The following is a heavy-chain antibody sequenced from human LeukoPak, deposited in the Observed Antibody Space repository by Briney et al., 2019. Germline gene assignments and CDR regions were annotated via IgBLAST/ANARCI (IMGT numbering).Heavy chain of an antibody. CDR2: IQSKTDGGTT. Sequence: GGSLRLSCAASGFPFSNNWMSWVRQAPGRGLEWVGRIQSKTDGGTTDYAAPVKGRFTISRDDSKNTLYLQMNSLKSEDTAVYYCTTATPHYFGSGSYSDTRYYFDSWGQGTLVTVSS. CDR1: GFPFSNNW. J-gene: IGHJ4*02. D-gene: IGHD3-10*01. V-gene: IGHV3-15*01. CDR3: TTATPHYFGSGSYSDTRYYFDS.